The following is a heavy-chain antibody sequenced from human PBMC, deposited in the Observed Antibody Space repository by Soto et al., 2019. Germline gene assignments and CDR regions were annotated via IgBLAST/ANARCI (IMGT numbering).Heavy chain of an antibody. CDR1: RYIFTNYG. J-gene: IGHJ6*02. CDR2: ITTYNGNT. V-gene: IGHV1-18*01. Sequence: QVQLVQSGVEVREPGASVKVSCKAVRYIFTNYGVSSVRQAPGQGLEWMGWITTYNGNTEYAQKFQGRVTMTTDASTSTAYMELGSLRSDDTAIYDCARALTGYGMDVWGQGTTVTVSS. CDR3: ARALTGYGMDV.